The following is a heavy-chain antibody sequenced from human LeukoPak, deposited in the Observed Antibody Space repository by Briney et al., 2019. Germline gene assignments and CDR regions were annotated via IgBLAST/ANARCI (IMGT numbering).Heavy chain of an antibody. V-gene: IGHV3-23*01. CDR2: ISGSGGST. D-gene: IGHD1-26*01. CDR3: AKGDSGSYSFGY. J-gene: IGHJ4*02. Sequence: GGSLRLSCAASGFTFSSYGMSWVRQAPGKGLEWVSAISGSGGSTYYADSVKGRFTISRDNSKNTLYLQMDSLRAEDTAVYYCAKGDSGSYSFGYWGQGTLVTVSS. CDR1: GFTFSSYG.